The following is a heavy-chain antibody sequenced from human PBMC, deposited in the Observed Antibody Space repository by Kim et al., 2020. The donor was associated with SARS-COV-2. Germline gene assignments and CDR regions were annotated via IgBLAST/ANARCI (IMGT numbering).Heavy chain of an antibody. D-gene: IGHD1-1*01. CDR2: IYSGGST. CDR1: GFTVSSNY. J-gene: IGHJ4*02. V-gene: IGHV3-53*01. CDR3: AREQLARTGGFDY. Sequence: GGSLRLSCAASGFTVSSNYMSWVRQAPGKGLEWVSVIYSGGSTYYADSVKGRFTISRDNSKNTLYLQMNSLRAEDTAVYYCAREQLARTGGFDYWGQGTLVTVSS.